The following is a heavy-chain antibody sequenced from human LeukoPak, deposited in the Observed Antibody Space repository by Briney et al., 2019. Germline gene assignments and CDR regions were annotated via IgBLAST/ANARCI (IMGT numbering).Heavy chain of an antibody. V-gene: IGHV1-2*02. D-gene: IGHD5-12*01. CDR3: AREGSSGQDWYAFDV. J-gene: IGHJ3*01. CDR1: GFSFTGYY. Sequence: ASVRLSCKASGFSFTGYYVQWLRQAPGQGLEWAGWMYFNSGATRYAPKFQDRVTMTRDTSISTAYMELSSLRADDTAMYFCAREGSSGQDWYAFDVWGQETMVTVSS. CDR2: MYFNSGAT.